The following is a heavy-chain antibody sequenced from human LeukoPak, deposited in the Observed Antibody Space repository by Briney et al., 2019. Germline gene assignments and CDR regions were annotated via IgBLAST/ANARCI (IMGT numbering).Heavy chain of an antibody. CDR1: GFTVSSNY. D-gene: IGHD3-16*01. V-gene: IGHV3-53*01. J-gene: IGHJ3*02. CDR3: ARDYGGYAFDI. CDR2: IYSGGST. Sequence: GGSLRLSCAASGFTVSSNYMSWVRQAPGKGLEWVSVIYSGGSTYYADSVKGRFTISRDNSKNTLYLQMNNLRAEDTAVYYCARDYGGYAFDIWGQGTMVTVSS.